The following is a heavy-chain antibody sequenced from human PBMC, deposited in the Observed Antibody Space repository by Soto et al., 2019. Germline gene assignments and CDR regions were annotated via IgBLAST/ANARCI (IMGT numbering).Heavy chain of an antibody. CDR3: ASGSRMTAGVDGY. V-gene: IGHV1-2*02. CDR2: INPNSGGT. J-gene: IGHJ4*02. CDR1: GYTFTGYY. D-gene: IGHD6-19*01. Sequence: QVQLVQSGAEVKKPGASVKVSCKASGYTFTGYYMHWVRQAPGQRLGWMGWINPNSGGTNYTQKVQGRVTMTRDTSISTAYMELSRLRSDDTAVYYCASGSRMTAGVDGYWGQGTLVTVSS.